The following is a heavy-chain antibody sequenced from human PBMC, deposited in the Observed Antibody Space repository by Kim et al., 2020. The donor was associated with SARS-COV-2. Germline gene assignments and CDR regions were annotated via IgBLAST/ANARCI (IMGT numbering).Heavy chain of an antibody. J-gene: IGHJ4*02. Sequence: SARHGEPVRGRFTISRDNTKNTLYLQMESRRREDTAVYYCVRDVTWSVDYWGQGTLVTVS. V-gene: IGHV3-74*01. CDR2: SA. D-gene: IGHD2-8*01. CDR3: VRDVTWSVDY.